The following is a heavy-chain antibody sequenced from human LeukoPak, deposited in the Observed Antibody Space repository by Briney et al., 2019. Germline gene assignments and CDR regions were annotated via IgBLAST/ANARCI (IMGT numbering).Heavy chain of an antibody. CDR1: GFTFSSYS. V-gene: IGHV3-21*01. Sequence: GGSLRLSCAASGFTFSSYSMNWVRQAPGKGLEWVSSISSSSSYMYYADSVKGRFTISRDNAKNSLYLQMNGLRAEDTALYYCARGVGLRSFGLHDYWGQGILVTVSS. CDR2: ISSSSSYM. D-gene: IGHD5-12*01. CDR3: ARGVGLRSFGLHDY. J-gene: IGHJ4*02.